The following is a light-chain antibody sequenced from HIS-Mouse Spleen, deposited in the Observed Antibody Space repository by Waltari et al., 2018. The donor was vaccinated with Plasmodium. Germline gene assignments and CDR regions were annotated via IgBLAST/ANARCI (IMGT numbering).Light chain of an antibody. Sequence: DIQMTQSPSSLSASVGDSVTITCRASQSISSYLNWYQQKPGKAPKLLIYAASSLQSGVPSRFSGSGSGTDFTFTISSLQPEDIATYYCQQYDNLPYTFGQGTKLEIK. CDR3: QQYDNLPYT. CDR2: AAS. V-gene: IGKV1-33*01. J-gene: IGKJ2*01. CDR1: QSISSY.